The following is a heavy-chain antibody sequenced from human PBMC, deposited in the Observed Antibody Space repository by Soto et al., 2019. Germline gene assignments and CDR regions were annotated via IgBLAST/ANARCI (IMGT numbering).Heavy chain of an antibody. CDR3: ARAIMYYFDS. CDR1: GGSISGAGSY. J-gene: IGHJ4*02. D-gene: IGHD3-16*01. V-gene: IGHV4-31*03. Sequence: SETLSLTCTVSGGSISGAGSYWTWIRQHPGGGLEWIGYIYYSGSTFYNPSLKSRVALSVYTSKNQLSLRLTSVTAANAAVYFCARAIMYYFDSWGQGTLAPVSS. CDR2: IYYSGST.